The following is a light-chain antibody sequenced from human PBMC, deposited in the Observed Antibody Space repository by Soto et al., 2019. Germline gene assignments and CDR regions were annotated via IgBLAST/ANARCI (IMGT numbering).Light chain of an antibody. Sequence: DIQMTQSPSTLSASVGDRVTITFRASQSISSWLAWYHQKPGKAPKLLIYDASSLERGVPSRFSGSGSGTEFTLTISSLQPDDFATYYCQQYNSYRTFGQGTTGDIK. CDR3: QQYNSYRT. CDR2: DAS. V-gene: IGKV1-5*01. J-gene: IGKJ1*01. CDR1: QSISSW.